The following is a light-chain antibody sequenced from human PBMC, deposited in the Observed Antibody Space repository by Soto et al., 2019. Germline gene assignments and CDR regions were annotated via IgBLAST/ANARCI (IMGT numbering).Light chain of an antibody. CDR2: KTS. V-gene: IGKV1-5*03. Sequence: DIQITHSPSTLSASVGDRVTITCRSSQSINNWLAWYQQKPGKAPKLLIYKTSDLESGVPSRFSGSGSGTEFSLTISSLQPDDFATYYCQQYKSFSLTFGGGTKV. CDR3: QQYKSFSLT. J-gene: IGKJ4*01. CDR1: QSINNW.